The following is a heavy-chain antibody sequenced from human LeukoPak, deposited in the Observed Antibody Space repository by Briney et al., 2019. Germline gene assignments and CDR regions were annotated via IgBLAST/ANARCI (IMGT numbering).Heavy chain of an antibody. CDR1: GFTFSIYN. V-gene: IGHV3-21*01. Sequence: GGSLRLSCAASGFTFSIYNLNWVRQAPGKGLEWVSSMTSTSHVYYADSLKGRFTISRDNAKNSLYLQMNSLRAEDTAVYYCARDLDFWSGYKDYWGQGTLVTVSS. J-gene: IGHJ4*02. CDR3: ARDLDFWSGYKDY. CDR2: MTSTSHV. D-gene: IGHD3-3*01.